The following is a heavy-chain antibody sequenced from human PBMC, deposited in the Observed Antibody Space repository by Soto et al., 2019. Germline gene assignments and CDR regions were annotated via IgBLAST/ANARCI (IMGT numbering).Heavy chain of an antibody. Sequence: EVQLVESGGGLVQPGGSLRLSCAASGFPFSIYSMNWVRQAPGKVLEWSSYITSDTNTIKYADSVKGRFTISRDNAKNLVYLQMNSLRDEDTAVYFCARSVEGHFDYWGQGTVVTVSS. CDR3: ARSVEGHFDY. D-gene: IGHD6-19*01. CDR1: GFPFSIYS. J-gene: IGHJ4*02. CDR2: ITSDTNTI. V-gene: IGHV3-48*02.